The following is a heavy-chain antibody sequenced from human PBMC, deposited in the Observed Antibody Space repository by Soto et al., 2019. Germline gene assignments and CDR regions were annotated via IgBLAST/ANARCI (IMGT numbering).Heavy chain of an antibody. CDR2: IYPGDSDT. V-gene: IGHV5-51*01. CDR1: GYSFTTYW. D-gene: IGHD2-15*01. CDR3: ARNKGYCDSSSCYGMDV. J-gene: IGHJ6*02. Sequence: PGESLKISCKGSGYSFTTYWIVWVRQMPGKGLEWMGAIYPGDSDTRYSPSFEGQVTISADKSISTAYLQWNSLKASDTAMYFCARNKGYCDSSSCYGMDVRGQGATVTVSS.